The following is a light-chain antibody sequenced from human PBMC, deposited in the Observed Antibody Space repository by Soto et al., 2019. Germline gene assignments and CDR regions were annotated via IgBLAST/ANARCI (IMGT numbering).Light chain of an antibody. V-gene: IGLV2-11*01. CDR2: DVS. CDR3: CSYAGSYTLGV. Sequence: QSALTQPRSVSGSPGQSVTISCTGTSSDVGGYNYVSWYQQHPGKAPKLMIYDVSKRPSGVPDRFSGSKSGNTASLTISGRQAEEEADYYCCSYAGSYTLGVFGGGTKLTVL. J-gene: IGLJ2*01. CDR1: SSDVGGYNY.